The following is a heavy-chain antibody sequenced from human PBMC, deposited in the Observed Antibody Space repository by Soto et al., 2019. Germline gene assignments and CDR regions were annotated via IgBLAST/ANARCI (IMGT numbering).Heavy chain of an antibody. D-gene: IGHD3-3*01. Sequence: QVQLQQWGAGLLKPSETLSLTCAVYGGSFSGYYWSWIRQPPGKGLEWIGEINHSGSTNYHPSLKSRVTISVDTSKNQFSLKLSSVTAADTAVYYCARGLTIFGVVTNYYYYYYMDVWGKGTTVTVSS. CDR2: INHSGST. CDR1: GGSFSGYY. J-gene: IGHJ6*03. CDR3: ARGLTIFGVVTNYYYYYYMDV. V-gene: IGHV4-34*01.